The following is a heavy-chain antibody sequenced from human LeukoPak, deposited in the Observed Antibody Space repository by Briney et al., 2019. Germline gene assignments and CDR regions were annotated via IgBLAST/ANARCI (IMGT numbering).Heavy chain of an antibody. Sequence: PSETLSLTCTVSGGSISSGGYYWSWIRQHPGKGLEWIGYIYYSGSTYYNPSLKSRVTISVDTSKNQFSLKLSSATAADTAVYYCARVKMYYYGSGSYTWFDPWGQGTLVTVSS. CDR1: GGSISSGGYY. D-gene: IGHD3-10*01. V-gene: IGHV4-31*03. J-gene: IGHJ5*02. CDR3: ARVKMYYYGSGSYTWFDP. CDR2: IYYSGST.